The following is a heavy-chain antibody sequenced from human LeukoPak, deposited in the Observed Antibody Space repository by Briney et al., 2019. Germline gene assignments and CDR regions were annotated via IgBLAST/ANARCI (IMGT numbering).Heavy chain of an antibody. CDR1: GFTFSDYW. Sequence: PGGSLRLSCTASGFTFSDYWITWFRQAPGKGPKWVANIKQDGSQRYYVDSVRGRFTISRDNAKNSLFLQMNGLRAEDTAVYYCARRGGSSSRRSPIDYWGQGTLVTVSS. CDR3: ARRGGSSSRRSPIDY. V-gene: IGHV3-7*01. J-gene: IGHJ4*02. D-gene: IGHD6-6*01. CDR2: IKQDGSQR.